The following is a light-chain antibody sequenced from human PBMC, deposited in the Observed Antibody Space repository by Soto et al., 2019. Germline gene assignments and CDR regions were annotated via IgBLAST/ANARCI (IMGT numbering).Light chain of an antibody. CDR3: QSYDSSLSGLL. CDR1: SSNIGAGYD. CDR2: GNS. V-gene: IGLV1-40*01. J-gene: IGLJ2*01. Sequence: QPVLTQPPSVSGAPGQRVTISCTGSSSNIGAGYDVHWYQQLPGTAPKLLIYGNSNRPSGVPDRFSGSKSGTSASLAITGLKAEDEADYYCQSYDSSLSGLLFGGGTQLTVL.